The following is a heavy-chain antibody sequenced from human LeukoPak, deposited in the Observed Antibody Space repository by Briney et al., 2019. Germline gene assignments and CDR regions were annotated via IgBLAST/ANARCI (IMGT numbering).Heavy chain of an antibody. CDR1: GYSFSNNG. CDR3: AREYYDSSGFRGAFDI. CDR2: ISGYTGNT. D-gene: IGHD3-22*01. J-gene: IGHJ3*02. V-gene: IGHV1-18*01. Sequence: ASVKVSCKASGYSFSNNGVSWVRQAPGQGLEWMGWISGYTGNTNYAQKFQGRVTMTTDTSTSTAYMELSSLRSEDTAVYYCAREYYDSSGFRGAFDIWGQGTMVTVSS.